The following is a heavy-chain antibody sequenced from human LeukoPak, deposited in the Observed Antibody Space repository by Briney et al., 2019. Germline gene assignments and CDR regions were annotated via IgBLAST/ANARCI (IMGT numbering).Heavy chain of an antibody. CDR2: INHSGST. Sequence: PSETLSLTCAVYGGSFSGYYWSWIRQPPGKGLEWIGEINHSGSTNYNPSLKSRVTISVDTSKNQFSLKLSSVTAADTAVYYCARGVLDSSGYYYYDWGQGTLVTVSS. CDR1: GGSFSGYY. J-gene: IGHJ4*02. CDR3: ARGVLDSSGYYYYD. D-gene: IGHD3-22*01. V-gene: IGHV4-34*01.